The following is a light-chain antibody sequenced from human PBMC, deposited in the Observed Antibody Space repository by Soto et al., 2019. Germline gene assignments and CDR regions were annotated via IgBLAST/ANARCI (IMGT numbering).Light chain of an antibody. J-gene: IGLJ1*01. CDR3: SSYTSSITLYV. CDR2: DVS. CDR1: SSDVGGYNY. V-gene: IGLV2-14*01. Sequence: QSALTQPASVSGSPGQSITISCTGTSSDVGGYNYVSWYQQHPGKAPNLMIYDVSNRPSGVSNRFSGSKSGNTASLTISGLQSEDEADYYCSSYTSSITLYVFGTGTKLTVL.